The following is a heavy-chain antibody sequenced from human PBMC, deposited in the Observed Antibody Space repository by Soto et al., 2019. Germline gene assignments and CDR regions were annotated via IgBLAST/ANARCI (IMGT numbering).Heavy chain of an antibody. V-gene: IGHV3-13*01. Sequence: GGSLRLSCAASGFTFSSYDMHWVRQATGKGLEWVSAIGTAGDTYYPGSVKGRFTISRENAKNSLYLQMNSLRAEDTAVYYCARDPGGWLQSTTYYFDYWGQGTLVTVS. CDR1: GFTFSSYD. CDR2: IGTAGDT. D-gene: IGHD5-12*01. CDR3: ARDPGGWLQSTTYYFDY. J-gene: IGHJ4*02.